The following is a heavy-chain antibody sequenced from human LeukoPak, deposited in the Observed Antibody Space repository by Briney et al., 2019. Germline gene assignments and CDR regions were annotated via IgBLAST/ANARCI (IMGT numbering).Heavy chain of an antibody. D-gene: IGHD6-13*01. CDR2: ISGSGGST. J-gene: IGHJ4*02. CDR1: GFTFSSDA. Sequence: GGSLRLSCAASGFTFSSDAMSWVRQAPGKGLEWVSAISGSGGSTYYADSVKGRFTISRDNSKNTLYLQMNSLRAEDTAVYYCAKVSQDIAAAGTGDRNYFDYWGQGTLVTVSS. V-gene: IGHV3-23*01. CDR3: AKVSQDIAAAGTGDRNYFDY.